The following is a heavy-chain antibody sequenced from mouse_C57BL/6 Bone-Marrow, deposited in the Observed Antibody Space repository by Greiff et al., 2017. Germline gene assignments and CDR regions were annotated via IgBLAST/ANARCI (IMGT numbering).Heavy chain of an antibody. CDR1: GYAFSSYW. CDR3: ARGGVYYGSRHWDFDV. Sequence: QVQLQPSGAALVQPGASVKISCKASGYAFSSYWMNWVKQRPGKGLAWIGQIYPGDGDTNYNGKFKGKTTLTADKSSSTAYMQLSSLTSEDSAVYVCARGGVYYGSRHWDFDVWGTGTTVTVSS. CDR2: IYPGDGDT. D-gene: IGHD1-1*01. V-gene: IGHV1-80*01. J-gene: IGHJ1*03.